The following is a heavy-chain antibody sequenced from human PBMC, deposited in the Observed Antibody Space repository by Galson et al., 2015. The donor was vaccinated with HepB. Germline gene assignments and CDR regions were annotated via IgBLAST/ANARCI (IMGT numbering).Heavy chain of an antibody. D-gene: IGHD6-6*01. CDR1: GFTFSNYA. V-gene: IGHV3-23*01. Sequence: SLRLSCAASGFTFSNYAMTWVRQAPGKGLEWVSAISASGVTTHYADSVKGRFTISRDNSKNTLYLQMNSLGAEDTAVYYCARPQGGYSTSWRNWFDPWGQGTLVTVSS. CDR3: ARPQGGYSTSWRNWFDP. J-gene: IGHJ5*02. CDR2: ISASGVTT.